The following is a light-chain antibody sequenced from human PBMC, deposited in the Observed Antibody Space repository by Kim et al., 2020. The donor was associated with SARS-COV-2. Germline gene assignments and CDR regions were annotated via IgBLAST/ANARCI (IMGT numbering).Light chain of an antibody. Sequence: QSALTQPASVPGFPGQSLTISCTGTSSEVGFYNSVSWYQQHPGKAPKLIMYDSSERASGVSNRFSASQSGNTASLTISGLRAEDEADYYCNSHTTSSTYVFGSGTKVTVL. J-gene: IGLJ1*01. CDR1: SSEVGFYNS. CDR2: DSS. CDR3: NSHTTSSTYV. V-gene: IGLV2-14*01.